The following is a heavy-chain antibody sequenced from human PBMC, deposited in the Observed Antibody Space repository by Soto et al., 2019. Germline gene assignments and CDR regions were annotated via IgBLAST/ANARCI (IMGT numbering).Heavy chain of an antibody. D-gene: IGHD3-9*01. CDR2: IYWYDDK. Sequence: QLTLKESGPTLVKPTQTLTLTCTFSGFSLSTRGVGVGCIRQPPGKALEWLALIYWYDDKRYSPSLKSRLTITKDPSKNQVVLTMTNMDPVDTATYYCAHKAGDYEILTGYSTPRWFDPWGQGTLVTVSS. V-gene: IGHV2-5*01. J-gene: IGHJ5*02. CDR1: GFSLSTRGVG. CDR3: AHKAGDYEILTGYSTPRWFDP.